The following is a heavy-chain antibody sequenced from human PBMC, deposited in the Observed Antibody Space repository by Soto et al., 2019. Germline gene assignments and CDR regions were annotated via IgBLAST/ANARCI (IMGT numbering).Heavy chain of an antibody. V-gene: IGHV3-7*01. Sequence: GGSLRLSCAASGFNFDNYYMAWVRQAPGKGLEWVANIKQDGSGTNYVDSLKGRFTISRDNAKNSLYLQMNNLRAEDSGVYFCARDTTGILDYWGQGTLVTVSS. D-gene: IGHD1-1*01. J-gene: IGHJ4*02. CDR2: IKQDGSGT. CDR3: ARDTTGILDY. CDR1: GFNFDNYY.